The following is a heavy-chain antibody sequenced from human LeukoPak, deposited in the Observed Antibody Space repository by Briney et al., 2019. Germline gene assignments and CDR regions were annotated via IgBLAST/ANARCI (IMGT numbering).Heavy chain of an antibody. CDR2: IKQDGSEK. J-gene: IGHJ6*03. D-gene: IGHD6-6*01. CDR1: GFTFISYW. CDR3: ARADSSIAARLSRSSIFNYYYYMDV. Sequence: GESLRLSCAASGFTFISYWMSWVRQAPGKGLEWVANIKQDGSEKYYVDSVKGRFTISRDNAKNSLYLQVNSLRAEDTAVYYCARADSSIAARLSRSSIFNYYYYMDVWGKGTTVTVSS. V-gene: IGHV3-7*01.